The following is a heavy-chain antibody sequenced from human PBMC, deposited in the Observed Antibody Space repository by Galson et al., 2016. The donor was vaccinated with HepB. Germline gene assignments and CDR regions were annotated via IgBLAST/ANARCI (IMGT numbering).Heavy chain of an antibody. Sequence: SVKVSCKASGYIFTTYDINWVRQATGQGLEWMGWVNTNSGNTGYAQKFQGRVTMSRNSSINTAYMQLTSLRSEDTAVYYCARGAGIAVADSFYSYAFDVWGQGTTVTVSS. V-gene: IGHV1-8*01. D-gene: IGHD6-19*01. CDR1: GYIFTTYD. CDR2: VNTNSGNT. CDR3: ARGAGIAVADSFYSYAFDV. J-gene: IGHJ6*02.